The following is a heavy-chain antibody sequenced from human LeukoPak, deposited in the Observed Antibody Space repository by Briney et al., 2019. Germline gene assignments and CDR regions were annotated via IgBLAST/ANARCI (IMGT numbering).Heavy chain of an antibody. D-gene: IGHD6-25*01. CDR1: AFTFSSYS. CDR3: ARDLTAAGGKWFDP. J-gene: IGHJ5*02. Sequence: GGSLRLSCAASAFTFSSYSMNWVRQAPGKGLEWVSSISSGSSYIYYADSVKGRFTISRDNAKNSLYLQMNSLRAEDTAVYYCARDLTAAGGKWFDPWGQGTLVTVSS. V-gene: IGHV3-21*01. CDR2: ISSGSSYI.